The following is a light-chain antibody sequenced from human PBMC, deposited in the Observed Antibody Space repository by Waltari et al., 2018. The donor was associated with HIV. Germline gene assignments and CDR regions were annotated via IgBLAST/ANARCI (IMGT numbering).Light chain of an antibody. Sequence: QSALTQPASVSGSPGQSITLSCTGTSSDVGAYNYVSWYQPHPGKAPELMVYDVTNRASCVYNRFSGSKSGNTAFLTISGLQAEEEANYYCSSDTTSRTVVFGGGTKLTVL. CDR1: SSDVGAYNY. CDR3: SSDTTSRTVV. CDR2: DVT. V-gene: IGLV2-14*03. J-gene: IGLJ2*01.